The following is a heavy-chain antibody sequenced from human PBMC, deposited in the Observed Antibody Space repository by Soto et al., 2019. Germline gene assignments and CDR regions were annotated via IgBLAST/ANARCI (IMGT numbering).Heavy chain of an antibody. CDR1: GFTFSSYA. J-gene: IGHJ4*02. V-gene: IGHV3-23*01. D-gene: IGHD2-2*02. CDR2: TSDTGST. CDR3: AKADCSSASCYTIES. Sequence: LRLSCAASGFTFSSYAMSWVRQAPGKGLEWVSTTSDTGSTSYAGSVKGRFTVSRDNSKNTLYLQMNSLRAEDTAVYSCAKADCSSASCYTIESWGQGTLVTVSS.